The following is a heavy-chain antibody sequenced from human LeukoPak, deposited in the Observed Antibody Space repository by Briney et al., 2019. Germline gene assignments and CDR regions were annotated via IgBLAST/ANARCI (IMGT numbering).Heavy chain of an antibody. D-gene: IGHD6-13*01. CDR3: ARGSNYYFDY. CDR2: IYHSGST. Sequence: SETLSLTCAVSGYSISSGYYWGWIRQPPGKGLEWIGSIYHSGSTYYNPSLKSRVTISVDTSENQFSLKLSSVTAADTAVYYCARGSNYYFDYWGQGTLVTVSS. J-gene: IGHJ4*02. CDR1: GYSISSGYY. V-gene: IGHV4-38-2*01.